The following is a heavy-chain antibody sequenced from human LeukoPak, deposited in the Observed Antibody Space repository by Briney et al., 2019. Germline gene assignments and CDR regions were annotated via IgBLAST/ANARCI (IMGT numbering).Heavy chain of an antibody. J-gene: IGHJ4*02. D-gene: IGHD1-20*01. CDR2: VSNSGCDT. CDR1: GFTFKNYA. CDR3: ARGTSGSITGTPDY. Sequence: GGTLRLSCAVSGFTFKNYAMHWVRQAPGKGLECVSSVSNSGCDTYYANSVKGRFAISRDNSKNMLYLQMGSLRAEDMAVYYCARGTSGSITGTPDYWGQGTLVTVSS. V-gene: IGHV3-64*01.